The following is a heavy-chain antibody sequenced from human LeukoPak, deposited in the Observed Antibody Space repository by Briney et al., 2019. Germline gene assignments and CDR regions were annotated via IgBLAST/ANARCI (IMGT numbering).Heavy chain of an antibody. CDR1: GGSISSGSYY. CDR3: AAGYSSTLLP. V-gene: IGHV4-61*02. Sequence: SETLSLTCAVSGGSISSGSYYWSWIRQLAGKGLEWIGRIYTSGSTNYNPSLKSRVTISVDTSKNQFSLKLSSVTAADTAVYYCAAGYSSTLLPWGQGTLVTVSS. J-gene: IGHJ5*02. CDR2: IYTSGST. D-gene: IGHD6-19*01.